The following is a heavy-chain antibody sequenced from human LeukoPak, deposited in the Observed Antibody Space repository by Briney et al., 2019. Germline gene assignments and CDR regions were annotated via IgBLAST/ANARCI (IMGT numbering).Heavy chain of an antibody. Sequence: GGSLRLSCAASGFTFSSYAMSWVRQAPGKGLEWVAVIWYDGTNKYYADSVKGRFTISRDNSKNTLYLQMNSLRAEDTAVYYCARDGVAFDIWGQGTMVTVSS. CDR1: GFTFSSYA. CDR3: ARDGVAFDI. CDR2: IWYDGTNK. D-gene: IGHD3-16*01. J-gene: IGHJ3*02. V-gene: IGHV3-33*08.